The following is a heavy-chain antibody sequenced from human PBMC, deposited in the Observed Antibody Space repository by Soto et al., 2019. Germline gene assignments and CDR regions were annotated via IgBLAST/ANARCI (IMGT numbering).Heavy chain of an antibody. V-gene: IGHV3-15*01. Sequence: AGGSLRLSCAASGFTFSNAWMSWVRQAPGKGLEWVGRIKSKTDGGTTDYAAPVKGRFTISRDDSKNTLYLQMNSLKTEDTAVYYCTTYGGFYDIFTDAFDIWGQGTMVTVSS. J-gene: IGHJ3*02. CDR2: IKSKTDGGTT. D-gene: IGHD3-9*01. CDR1: GFTFSNAW. CDR3: TTYGGFYDIFTDAFDI.